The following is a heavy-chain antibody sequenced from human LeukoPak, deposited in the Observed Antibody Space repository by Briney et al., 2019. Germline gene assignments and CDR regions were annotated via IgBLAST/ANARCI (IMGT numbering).Heavy chain of an antibody. V-gene: IGHV3-53*01. D-gene: IGHD2-2*01. CDR1: GFTFSSYS. Sequence: GGSLRLSCAASGFTFSSYSMNWVRQAPGKGLEWVSVIYSGGSTYYADSVKGRFTISRDNSKNTLYLQMNSLRAEDTAVYYCASTSNYCSSTSCYVGWGQGTLVTVSS. CDR3: ASTSNYCSSTSCYVG. J-gene: IGHJ4*02. CDR2: IYSGGST.